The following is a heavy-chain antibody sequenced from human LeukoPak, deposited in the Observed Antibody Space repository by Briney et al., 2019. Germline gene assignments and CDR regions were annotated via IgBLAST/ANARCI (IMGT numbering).Heavy chain of an antibody. CDR1: GGSISSGGYY. J-gene: IGHJ4*02. CDR2: IYYSGST. V-gene: IGHV4-31*03. Sequence: TLSLTCTVSGGSISSGGYYWSWIRQHPGKGLEWIGYIYYSGSTYYNPSLKSRVTISVDTSKNQFSLKLSSVTAADTAVYYCARAKGITMVRGVSFLDYWGQGTLVTVSS. D-gene: IGHD3-10*01. CDR3: ARAKGITMVRGVSFLDY.